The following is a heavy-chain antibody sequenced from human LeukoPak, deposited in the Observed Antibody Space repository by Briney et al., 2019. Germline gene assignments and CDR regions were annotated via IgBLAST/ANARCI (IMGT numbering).Heavy chain of an antibody. CDR1: GYTFTSYY. CDR3: ARVPFSGSNYRFHWFDP. CDR2: INPSGGST. Sequence: GASVKVSCKASGYTFTSYYIHWVRQAPGQGLEWMGVINPSGGSTSYAQKLQGRVTMTRDTSTSTVYMELSSLRSEDTAVYYCARVPFSGSNYRFHWFDPWGQGTLVTVSS. D-gene: IGHD1-26*01. V-gene: IGHV1-46*04. J-gene: IGHJ5*02.